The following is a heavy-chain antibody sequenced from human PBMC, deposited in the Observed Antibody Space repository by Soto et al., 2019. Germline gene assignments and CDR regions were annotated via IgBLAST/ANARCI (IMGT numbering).Heavy chain of an antibody. CDR3: AKVAKSRVVIEYFDY. CDR2: ISSSGART. CDR1: GFTFANYG. Sequence: WGSLLVSCGPSGFTFANYGMCWVRQAPGRGLDWVSGISSSGARTYYADSVKGRFTISIDNSKNTLFLQMNSLRAEDTAVYYCAKVAKSRVVIEYFDYWGQGSMVTVSS. D-gene: IGHD3-3*01. V-gene: IGHV3-23*01. J-gene: IGHJ4*02.